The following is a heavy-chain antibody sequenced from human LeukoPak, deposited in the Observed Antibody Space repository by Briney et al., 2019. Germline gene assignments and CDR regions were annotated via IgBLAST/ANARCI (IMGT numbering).Heavy chain of an antibody. CDR2: IYHSGST. V-gene: IGHV4-4*02. CDR3: AREPGYCSGGSYYSDAFDI. D-gene: IGHD2-15*01. Sequence: SETLSLTCAVSGGSISSSNWWSWVRHPPGKGLEWIGEIYHSGSTIYNPSLKSRVTIPVDKSKNQFSLKLSSVTAADTAVYYCAREPGYCSGGSYYSDAFDIWGQGTMVTVSS. J-gene: IGHJ3*02. CDR1: GGSISSSNW.